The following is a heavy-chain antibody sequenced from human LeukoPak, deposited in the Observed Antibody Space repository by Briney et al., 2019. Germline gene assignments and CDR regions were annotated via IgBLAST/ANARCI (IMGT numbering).Heavy chain of an antibody. J-gene: IGHJ4*02. CDR1: GFTFSSYA. Sequence: GGSLRLSCAASGFTFSSYAMSWVRQAPGKGLEWVSAISGSGGSTYYADSVKGRFTISRDNSKNTLYLQMNSLRAEDTAVYYCARVGYDYVWGSYRYTDYWGQGTLVTVSS. CDR3: ARVGYDYVWGSYRYTDY. V-gene: IGHV3-23*01. CDR2: ISGSGGST. D-gene: IGHD3-16*02.